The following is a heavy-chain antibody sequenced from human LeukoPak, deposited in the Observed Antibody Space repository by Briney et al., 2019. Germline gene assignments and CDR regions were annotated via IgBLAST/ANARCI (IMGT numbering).Heavy chain of an antibody. CDR1: GFTFSSYG. V-gene: IGHV3-23*01. CDR2: ISSSGGGT. CDR3: ARCLSYASSWYYFDY. Sequence: GGSLRLSCAASGFTFSSYGMHWVRQAPGKGLEWVSTISSSGGGTYYADSVKGRFTISRDNSENTLYLQVNNLGADDTAVYYCARCLSYASSWYYFDYWGQGALVTVSS. D-gene: IGHD6-13*01. J-gene: IGHJ4*02.